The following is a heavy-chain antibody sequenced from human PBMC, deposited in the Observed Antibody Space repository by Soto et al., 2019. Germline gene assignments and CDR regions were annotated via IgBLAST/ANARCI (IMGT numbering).Heavy chain of an antibody. CDR1: GFTFSSYW. V-gene: IGHV3-74*01. J-gene: IGHJ5*02. D-gene: IGHD2-15*01. CDR2: INSDGRST. Sequence: EVQLVESGGGLVQPGGSLRLSCAASGFTFSSYWMHWVRQAPGKGLVWVSRINSDGRSTSYADSVKGRFTISRDNAKNTLSLQMNSLRAEDTAVYYYATGEDAGDCWCGSCSGYWFCPWGQGTLVTVSS. CDR3: ATGEDAGDCWCGSCSGYWFCP.